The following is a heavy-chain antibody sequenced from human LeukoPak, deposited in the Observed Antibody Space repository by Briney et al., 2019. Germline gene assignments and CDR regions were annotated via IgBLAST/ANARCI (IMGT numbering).Heavy chain of an antibody. J-gene: IGHJ3*02. D-gene: IGHD6-6*01. CDR2: IYYSGST. Sequence: PSETLSLTCTVSGGSISSSSYYWGWIRQPPGKGLEWIGSIYYSGSTYYNPSLKSRVTISVDTSKNQFSLKLSSVTAADTAVYYCARHGTSSSHGYAFDIWGQGTMVTVSS. V-gene: IGHV4-39*01. CDR1: GGSISSSSYY. CDR3: ARHGTSSSHGYAFDI.